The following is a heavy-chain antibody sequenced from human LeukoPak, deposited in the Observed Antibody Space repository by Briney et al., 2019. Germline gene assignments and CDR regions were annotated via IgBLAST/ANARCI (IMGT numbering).Heavy chain of an antibody. CDR3: AREGAAMAPRYFDH. Sequence: GGSLRLSCAASGFTFSSYWMLWVRQIPGKGLLWVSRIKNDGSTTTYADSVKGRFTISGDNAKNMLYLQMNSLRPEDTAVYYCAREGAAMAPRYFDHWGQGTLVTVSS. J-gene: IGHJ4*02. CDR2: IKNDGSTT. CDR1: GFTFSSYW. D-gene: IGHD5-18*01. V-gene: IGHV3-74*01.